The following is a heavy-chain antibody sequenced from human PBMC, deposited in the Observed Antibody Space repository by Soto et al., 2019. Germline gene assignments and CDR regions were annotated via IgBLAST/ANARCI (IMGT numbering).Heavy chain of an antibody. CDR1: GFTFGDYA. D-gene: IGHD4-17*01. Sequence: PGGSLRLSCTASGFTFGDYAMSWFRQAPGKGLEWVGFIRSKAYGGTTEYAASVKGRFTISRDDSKSIAYLQMNSLKTEDTAVYYCTREFNTFNDYFGFDPWGQGTLVTVSS. V-gene: IGHV3-49*03. CDR2: IRSKAYGGTT. CDR3: TREFNTFNDYFGFDP. J-gene: IGHJ5*02.